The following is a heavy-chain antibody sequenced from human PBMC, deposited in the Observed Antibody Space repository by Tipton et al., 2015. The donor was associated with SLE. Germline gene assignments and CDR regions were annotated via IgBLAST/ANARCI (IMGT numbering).Heavy chain of an antibody. CDR3: AKSTDSSAWYGYFDY. V-gene: IGHV3-9*01. CDR1: GFTFNNYA. D-gene: IGHD6-13*01. CDR2: INDDSDRI. Sequence: SLRLSCVASGFTFNNYAMHWVRQAPGKGLEWVAGINDDSDRIDYADSVRGRFTISRDNTKNSLDLRMNSLRPEDAAFYYCAKSTDSSAWYGYFDYWGQGAQVTVSS. J-gene: IGHJ4*02.